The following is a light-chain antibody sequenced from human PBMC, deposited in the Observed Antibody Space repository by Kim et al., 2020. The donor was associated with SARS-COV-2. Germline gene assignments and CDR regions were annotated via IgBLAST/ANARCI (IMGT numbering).Light chain of an antibody. CDR3: QQYHGSPT. J-gene: IGKJ1*01. V-gene: IGKV3-20*01. Sequence: EIVLTQSPGTLSLSPGERATLSCRASQSLSSNYLAWYQQKPGQAPRLLIFGASSRATGIPDRFSGSGSGTDFTLTISRLEPEDFAVYYCQQYHGSPTFGQGTKVDIK. CDR1: QSLSSNY. CDR2: GAS.